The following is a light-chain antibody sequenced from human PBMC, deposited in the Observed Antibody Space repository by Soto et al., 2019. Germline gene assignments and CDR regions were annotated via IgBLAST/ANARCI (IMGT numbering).Light chain of an antibody. Sequence: EIVMTQSPATLSVSPGERATFSCRASQSVSSNLAWYQQKPGQAPRLLIYGASTRATGIPARFSGSGSGTEFTLTISSLQSEDFAVYYCQQYNNWPQTFGQGTNVEIK. CDR3: QQYNNWPQT. V-gene: IGKV3-15*01. CDR2: GAS. J-gene: IGKJ1*01. CDR1: QSVSSN.